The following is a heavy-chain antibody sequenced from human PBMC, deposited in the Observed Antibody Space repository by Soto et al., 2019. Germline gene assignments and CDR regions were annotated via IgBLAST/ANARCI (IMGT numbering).Heavy chain of an antibody. CDR3: ARGSHRPYRSGRPYYYYYGMDV. V-gene: IGHV4-34*01. CDR1: GGSFSGYY. Sequence: QVQLQQWGAGLLKPSETLSITCDVYGGSFSGYYWSRIRQPPGKGLEWIGEINHSGSTNYNPSLKSRVTISVDTSKNQFSLKLSSVTAADTAVYYCARGSHRPYRSGRPYYYYYGMDVWGQGTTVTVSS. J-gene: IGHJ6*02. D-gene: IGHD3-10*01. CDR2: INHSGST.